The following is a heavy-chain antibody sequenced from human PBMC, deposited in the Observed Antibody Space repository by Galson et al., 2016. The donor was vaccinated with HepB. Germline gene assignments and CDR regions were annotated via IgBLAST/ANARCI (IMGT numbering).Heavy chain of an antibody. D-gene: IGHD4-23*01. V-gene: IGHV1-69*06. CDR3: ARHRWMDV. Sequence: SVKVSCKASGDTFGMHAISWVRQAPGQGLEWMGSIIPVFGAANYAQKFQDRVTITAEKSTSTVDMELTGLRSEDTAVYYCARHRWMDVCGTGTTVTVSS. CDR1: GDTFGMHA. J-gene: IGHJ6*04. CDR2: IIPVFGAA.